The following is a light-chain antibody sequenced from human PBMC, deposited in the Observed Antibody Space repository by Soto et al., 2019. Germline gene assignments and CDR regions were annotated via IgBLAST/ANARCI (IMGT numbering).Light chain of an antibody. CDR1: QSVTSS. Sequence: IVMTQSPATQSVAPGERASLSCRASQSVTSSLAWYQQKPGQSPKLLIYDASTRASGVPARFRGSGSGTDFTLTINSLQSEDSAIYYCQQYGTWPPNLLTFGGGTKVEIK. V-gene: IGKV3D-15*01. CDR3: QQYGTWPPNLLT. J-gene: IGKJ4*01. CDR2: DAS.